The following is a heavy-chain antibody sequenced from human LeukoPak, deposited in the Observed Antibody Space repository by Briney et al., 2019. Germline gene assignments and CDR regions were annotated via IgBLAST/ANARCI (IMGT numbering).Heavy chain of an antibody. J-gene: IGHJ4*02. CDR1: GFTFSSYS. CDR2: ISSSSGYI. V-gene: IGHV3-21*01. Sequence: SGGSLRLSCAASGFTFSSYSMNWVRQAPGKGLEWVSSISSSSGYIYYADSVKGRFTISRDNAKNSLYLQMNSLRAEDTAVYYCARGSYDYVWGSYRYRYYFDYWGQGTLVTVSS. D-gene: IGHD3-16*02. CDR3: ARGSYDYVWGSYRYRYYFDY.